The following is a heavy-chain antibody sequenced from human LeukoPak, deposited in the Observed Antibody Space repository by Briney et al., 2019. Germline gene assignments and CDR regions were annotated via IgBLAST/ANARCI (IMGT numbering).Heavy chain of an antibody. Sequence: ASVKVSCKASGYTFTSYDINWVRQATGQGLEWMGWMNPNSGNTGYAQKFQGRVTMTRNTSISTAYMELSSLRSEDTAVYYCARLYADSDQYSKGFDPWGQGTLVTVSS. J-gene: IGHJ5*02. CDR1: GYTFTSYD. D-gene: IGHD2/OR15-2a*01. CDR2: MNPNSGNT. CDR3: ARLYADSDQYSKGFDP. V-gene: IGHV1-8*01.